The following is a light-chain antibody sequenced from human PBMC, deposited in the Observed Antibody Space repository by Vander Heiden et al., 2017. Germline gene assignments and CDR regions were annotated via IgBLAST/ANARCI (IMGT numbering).Light chain of an antibody. CDR2: SNN. V-gene: IGLV1-47*02. Sequence: QSVLTQPPSASGTPGQRVTISCSGSSPNIGSNYVYWYQQLPGTAPKLLIYSNNQRPSGVPDRFSGSKSGTSASLAISGLRSEDEADDYCAAWDDSLSGVVFGGGTKLTVL. J-gene: IGLJ2*01. CDR3: AAWDDSLSGVV. CDR1: SPNIGSNY.